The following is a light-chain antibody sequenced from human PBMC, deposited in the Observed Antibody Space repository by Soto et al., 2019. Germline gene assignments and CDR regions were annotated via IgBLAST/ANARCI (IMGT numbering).Light chain of an antibody. J-gene: IGKJ1*01. V-gene: IGKV1-5*01. CDR3: HQRQSWPRT. CDR2: DVS. CDR1: QSLSGC. Sequence: IHVSQTPSTLSGSVGDRVTISCRASQSLSGCLAWYQQKPGEAPKLLIYDVSTLQSGVPSRFAGSGSGTDFTLTINSLAPEDFAIYYCHQRQSWPRTFGQGTKVDI.